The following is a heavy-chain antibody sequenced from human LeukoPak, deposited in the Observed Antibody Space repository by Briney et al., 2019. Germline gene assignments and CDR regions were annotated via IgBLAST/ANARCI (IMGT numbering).Heavy chain of an antibody. Sequence: PGGSLRLSCAASGFTVSSNYMSWVRQAPGKGLERVSVIYSGGSTYYADSVKGRFTISRDNSKNTLYLQMNSLRAEDTAVYYCARSGGRYYYDSSVDYWGQGTLVTVSS. D-gene: IGHD3-22*01. CDR3: ARSGGRYYYDSSVDY. V-gene: IGHV3-53*01. CDR1: GFTVSSNY. CDR2: IYSGGST. J-gene: IGHJ4*02.